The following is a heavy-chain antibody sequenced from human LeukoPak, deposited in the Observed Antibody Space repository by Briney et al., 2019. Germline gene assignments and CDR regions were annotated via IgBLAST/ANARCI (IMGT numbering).Heavy chain of an antibody. CDR3: ARVGELLGD. CDR1: GYSISSGYY. Sequence: SETLSLTCTVSGYSISSGYYWGWIRQPPGKGLEWIGSIYHSGSTYYNPSLKSRVTISVDTSKNQFSLKLSSVTAADTAVYYCARVGELLGDWGQGTLVTVSS. J-gene: IGHJ4*02. CDR2: IYHSGST. D-gene: IGHD3-10*01. V-gene: IGHV4-38-2*02.